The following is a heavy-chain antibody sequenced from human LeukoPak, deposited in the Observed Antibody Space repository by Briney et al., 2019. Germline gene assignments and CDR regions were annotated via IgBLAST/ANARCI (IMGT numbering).Heavy chain of an antibody. CDR2: ITSSSNTI. CDR1: GFTFSSHS. CDR3: ARNLNLDV. Sequence: GGSLRLSCAASGFTFSSHSMNWVRQAPGKGLEWVSYITSSSNTIYYADSVKGRFTISRGNAKNSLYLQMNSLRDDDTAVYYCARNLNLDVWGQGTTVTVSS. J-gene: IGHJ6*02. D-gene: IGHD1-7*01. V-gene: IGHV3-48*02.